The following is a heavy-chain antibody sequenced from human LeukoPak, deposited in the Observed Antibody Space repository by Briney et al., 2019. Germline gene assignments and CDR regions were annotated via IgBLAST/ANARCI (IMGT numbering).Heavy chain of an antibody. D-gene: IGHD3-16*02. J-gene: IGHJ4*02. V-gene: IGHV3-21*01. CDR3: ARGPYDYVWGSYRYFFEYYFDY. Sequence: GGSLRLSCAASGFTFSSYSMNWVRQAPGKGLEWVSSISSSSSYIYYADSVKGRFTISRDNAKNSLYLQMNSLRAEDTAVYYCARGPYDYVWGSYRYFFEYYFDYWGQGTLVTVSP. CDR2: ISSSSSYI. CDR1: GFTFSSYS.